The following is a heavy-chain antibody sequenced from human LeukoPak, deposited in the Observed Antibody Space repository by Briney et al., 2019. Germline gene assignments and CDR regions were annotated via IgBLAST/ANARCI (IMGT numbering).Heavy chain of an antibody. CDR2: LYHTGST. J-gene: IGHJ5*02. V-gene: IGHV4-38-2*02. Sequence: SGTLSLTCTVSGYSISSGYYWGWIRQPPGKGLEWIGSLYHTGSTYYNPSLKSRVTISVDTSKNQFSLKLSSVTAADTAVYYCARELRWQQFASGQNWFDPWGEGTLVTVSS. CDR1: GYSISSGYY. CDR3: ARELRWQQFASGQNWFDP. D-gene: IGHD5-24*01.